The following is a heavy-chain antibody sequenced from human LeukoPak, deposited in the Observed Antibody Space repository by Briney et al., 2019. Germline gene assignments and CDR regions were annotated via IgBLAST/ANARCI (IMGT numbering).Heavy chain of an antibody. Sequence: SETLSLTCTVSGGSISSYYWSWTRQPPGKGLEWIGYIYYSGSTNYNPSLKSRVTISVDTSKNQFSLKLSSVTAADTAVYYCARYCSSTSCQGWFDPWGQGTLVTVSS. J-gene: IGHJ5*02. D-gene: IGHD2-2*01. CDR1: GGSISSYY. CDR3: ARYCSSTSCQGWFDP. CDR2: IYYSGST. V-gene: IGHV4-59*01.